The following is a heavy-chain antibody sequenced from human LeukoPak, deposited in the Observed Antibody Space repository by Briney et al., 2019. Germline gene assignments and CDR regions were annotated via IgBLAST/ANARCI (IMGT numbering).Heavy chain of an antibody. V-gene: IGHV4-61*02. CDR2: IYTSGST. J-gene: IGHJ4*02. D-gene: IGHD3-10*01. CDR1: GGSTSSGSYY. CDR3: ARDHRITMADY. Sequence: SETLSLTCTVSGGSTSSGSYYWSWIRQPAGKGLEWIGRIYTSGSTNYNLSLKSRVTISVDTSKNQFSLKLSSVTAADTAVYYCARDHRITMADYWGQGTLVTVSS.